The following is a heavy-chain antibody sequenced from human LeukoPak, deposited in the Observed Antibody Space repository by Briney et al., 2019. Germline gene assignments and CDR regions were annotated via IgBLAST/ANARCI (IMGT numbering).Heavy chain of an antibody. Sequence: GGSLRLSCAASGFTFSNYCMSWVRQAPGKGLEWVANIKHDGGDKHYVDSVKGRFTIARDSAKNSLNLRMNSLRAEDTAVYYCARGGNYDILTGYIFDYWGQGTLVTVSS. CDR2: IKHDGGDK. CDR1: GFTFSNYC. V-gene: IGHV3-7*03. D-gene: IGHD3-9*01. J-gene: IGHJ4*02. CDR3: ARGGNYDILTGYIFDY.